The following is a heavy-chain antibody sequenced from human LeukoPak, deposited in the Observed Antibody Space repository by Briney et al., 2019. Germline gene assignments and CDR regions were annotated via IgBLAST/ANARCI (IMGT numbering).Heavy chain of an antibody. CDR1: GFTFSSYW. Sequence: GGSLRLSCAASGFTFSSYWMSWVRQAPGKGLEWVSSISSSSSYIYYADSVKGRFTISRDNAKNSLYLQMNSLRAEDTAVYYCARVMDTAMVTDYWGQGTLVTVSS. J-gene: IGHJ4*02. V-gene: IGHV3-21*01. D-gene: IGHD5-18*01. CDR2: ISSSSSYI. CDR3: ARVMDTAMVTDY.